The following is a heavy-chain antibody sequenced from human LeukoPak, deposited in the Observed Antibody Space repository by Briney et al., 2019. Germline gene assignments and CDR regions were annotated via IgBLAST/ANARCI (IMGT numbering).Heavy chain of an antibody. CDR3: ARDNIVVVVAATSYAFDI. Sequence: ASVKVSCKASGYTFTSYGISWVRQAPGQGLEWMGWISAYNGNTNYAQKLQGRVTMTTDTSTSTAYMELRSLRSDDTAMYYCARDNIVVVVAATSYAFDIWGQGTMVTVSS. CDR1: GYTFTSYG. D-gene: IGHD2-15*01. V-gene: IGHV1-18*01. CDR2: ISAYNGNT. J-gene: IGHJ3*02.